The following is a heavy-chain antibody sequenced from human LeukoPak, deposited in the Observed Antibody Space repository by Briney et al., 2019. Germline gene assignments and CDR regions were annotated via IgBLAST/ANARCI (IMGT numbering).Heavy chain of an antibody. J-gene: IGHJ4*02. CDR3: ARLGIGVVPSAMLGDYYFDY. V-gene: IGHV4-39*01. CDR1: GGSISSSSYY. Sequence: SETLSLTCTVSGGSISSSSYYWGWIRPPPGTGLEWIGSIYYSGSTYYNPSLKSRVTISVDTSENQFPLKLSSVTAADTAVYYCARLGIGVVPSAMLGDYYFDYWGQGTLVTVSS. D-gene: IGHD2-2*01. CDR2: IYYSGST.